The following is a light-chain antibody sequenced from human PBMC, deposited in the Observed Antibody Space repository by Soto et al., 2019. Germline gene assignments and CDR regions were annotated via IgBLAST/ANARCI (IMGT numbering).Light chain of an antibody. CDR1: QSISSY. CDR3: QKYSSYSRK. Sequence: DIQMTQSPSSLSASVGDRGTITCGASQSISSYLNWYQQKPGKAPKLLIYAASSLQSGVPSRFSGSGSGTDFTLTISSLQPDDFATYYCQKYSSYSRKFGQGTKVDIK. J-gene: IGKJ1*01. V-gene: IGKV1-39*01. CDR2: AAS.